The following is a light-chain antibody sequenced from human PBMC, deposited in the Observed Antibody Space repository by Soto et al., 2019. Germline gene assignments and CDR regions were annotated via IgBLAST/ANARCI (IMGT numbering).Light chain of an antibody. CDR3: QQSYSSSPIT. Sequence: DIQLTQSPSSLSASVGDRVTMTCRASETISTFLNWYQHKPGKAPKLLISAASRLQSGVQPRFSGSGSGTDFTLTINSLRPEDFASYYCQQSYSSSPITFGPGTRLEIK. J-gene: IGKJ5*01. V-gene: IGKV1-39*01. CDR2: AAS. CDR1: ETISTF.